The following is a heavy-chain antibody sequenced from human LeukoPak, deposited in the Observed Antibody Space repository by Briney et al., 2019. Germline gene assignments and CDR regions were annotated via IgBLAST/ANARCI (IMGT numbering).Heavy chain of an antibody. Sequence: GGSLRLSCAVSGFTFSSYGMSWVRQAPGKGLEWVSAISGSGGNTYYADSVKGRFTISRDNSKNTLYLQMNSLRAGDTAVYFCAKDLSPGHYWGQGTLVTVSS. J-gene: IGHJ4*02. CDR1: GFTFSSYG. CDR3: AKDLSPGHY. V-gene: IGHV3-23*01. CDR2: ISGSGGNT. D-gene: IGHD2/OR15-2a*01.